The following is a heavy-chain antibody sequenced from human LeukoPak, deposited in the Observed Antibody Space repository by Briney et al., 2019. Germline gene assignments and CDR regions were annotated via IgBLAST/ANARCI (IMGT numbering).Heavy chain of an antibody. J-gene: IGHJ3*02. CDR3: ARQGSGRAFDI. Sequence: SETLSLTCTVFGGSISSYYWNWIRQSPGKGVEWIAYMFYNVSTNYSPSLKSRVTISVDTSKNQFSLKLISVTAADTAVYFCARQGSGRAFDIWGQGTMVTVTS. CDR2: MFYNVST. CDR1: GGSISSYY. V-gene: IGHV4-59*08.